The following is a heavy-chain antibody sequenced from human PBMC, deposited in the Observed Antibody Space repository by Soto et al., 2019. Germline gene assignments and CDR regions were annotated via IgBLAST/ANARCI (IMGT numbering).Heavy chain of an antibody. D-gene: IGHD3-22*01. CDR2: INPNSGGT. CDR1: GCTFTGYY. V-gene: IGHV1-2*02. J-gene: IGHJ6*02. CDR3: ARGSSGYNYYYGMDV. Sequence: GASVKVSCKASGCTFTGYYMHWVRQAPGQGLEWMGWINPNSGGTNYAQKFQGRVTMARDTSISTAYMELSRLRSDDTAVYYCARGSSGYNYYYGMDVWGQGTTVTVSS.